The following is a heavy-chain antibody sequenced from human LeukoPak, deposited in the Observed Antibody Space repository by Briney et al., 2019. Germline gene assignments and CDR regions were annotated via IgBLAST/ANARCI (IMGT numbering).Heavy chain of an antibody. CDR3: ARPQLYDYVWGSYRSSFAFDI. Sequence: ASVKVSCKASGYTFTSYDINWVRQAPGQGLEWMGWMKLNSGNTGYAQKFQGRVTMTRNTSISTAYMELSSLRSEDTAVYYCARPQLYDYVWGSYRSSFAFDIWDQGTMVTVSS. CDR2: MKLNSGNT. CDR1: GYTFTSYD. V-gene: IGHV1-8*01. D-gene: IGHD3-16*02. J-gene: IGHJ3*02.